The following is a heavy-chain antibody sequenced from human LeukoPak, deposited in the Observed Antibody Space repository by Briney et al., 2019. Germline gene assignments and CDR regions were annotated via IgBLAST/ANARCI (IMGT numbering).Heavy chain of an antibody. Sequence: PGGSLRLSCAASGFTFSSYWMHWVRQAPGKGLVWVSRINSDGSSTSYADSVKGRFTISRDNAKNTLYLQVNSLRAEDTAVYYCARAPAWLVDYYYYYMDVWGKGTTVTVSS. D-gene: IGHD3-22*01. CDR2: INSDGSST. CDR1: GFTFSSYW. CDR3: ARAPAWLVDYYYYYMDV. V-gene: IGHV3-74*01. J-gene: IGHJ6*03.